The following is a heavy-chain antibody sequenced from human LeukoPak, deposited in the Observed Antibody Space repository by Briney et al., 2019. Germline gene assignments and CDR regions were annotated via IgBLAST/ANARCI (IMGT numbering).Heavy chain of an antibody. Sequence: ASVKVSCKVSGYTLTYLSIHWVRQAPGKGLEWMGGFDPENSETIYAQRFQGRVTMTEDTSSDTAYMFLTSLRSEDTALYYCATLNYGDLRGGGFEVWGQGTMVSVSS. CDR1: GYTLTYLS. V-gene: IGHV1-24*01. CDR3: ATLNYGDLRGGGFEV. D-gene: IGHD4-17*01. J-gene: IGHJ3*01. CDR2: FDPENSET.